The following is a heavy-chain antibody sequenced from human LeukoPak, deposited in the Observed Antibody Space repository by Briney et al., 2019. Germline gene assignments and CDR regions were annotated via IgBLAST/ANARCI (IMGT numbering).Heavy chain of an antibody. V-gene: IGHV3-20*04. D-gene: IGHD2-2*01. Sequence: PGGSLRLSCTASGFAFDEHGMSWVRQVPGKGLEWVSGINWSGGSTGYADPLRGRFTISRDNAKNSLYLQMDSLRAEDTALYYCARAPITSPFYFGYWGQGTLVTVSS. CDR1: GFAFDEHG. CDR2: INWSGGST. J-gene: IGHJ4*02. CDR3: ARAPITSPFYFGY.